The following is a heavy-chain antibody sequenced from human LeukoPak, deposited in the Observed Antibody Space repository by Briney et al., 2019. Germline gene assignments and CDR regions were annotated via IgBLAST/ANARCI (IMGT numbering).Heavy chain of an antibody. Sequence: GGSLRLSCAASGFTFSNHWMHWVRQAPGKGLEWVSAISGSGGSTYYADSVKGRFTISRDNSKNTLYLQMNSLRAEDTAVYYCANSAMVRLRFYYFDYWGQGTLVTVSS. CDR3: ANSAMVRLRFYYFDY. V-gene: IGHV3-23*01. CDR1: GFTFSNHW. D-gene: IGHD3-10*01. CDR2: ISGSGGST. J-gene: IGHJ4*02.